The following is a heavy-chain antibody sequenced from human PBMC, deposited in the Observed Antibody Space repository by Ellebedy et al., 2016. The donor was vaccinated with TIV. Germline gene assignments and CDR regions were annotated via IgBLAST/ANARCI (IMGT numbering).Heavy chain of an antibody. D-gene: IGHD3-10*01. J-gene: IGHJ4*02. CDR2: ISAYNGNT. V-gene: IGHV1-18*01. CDR1: GYTFSNYG. CDR3: ARSAVRITMVRGVMPDLDY. Sequence: AASVQVSCKASGYTFSNYGISWVRQAPGQGLEWIGWISAYNGNTNSAQKLQGRLTMTTDTSTSTAYMELRSLRSDDTAVYYCARSAVRITMVRGVMPDLDYWGQGTLVTVSS.